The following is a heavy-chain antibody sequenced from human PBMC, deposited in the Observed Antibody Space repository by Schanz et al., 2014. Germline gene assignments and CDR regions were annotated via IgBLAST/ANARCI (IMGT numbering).Heavy chain of an antibody. CDR2: SSGSGGST. V-gene: IGHV3-23*01. Sequence: EVQLLESGGGLVQPGGSLRLSCAASGFNFINFAMTRVRQAPGKGLGWVIVSSGSGGSTYYADSVRGRFTMSRDNSKNTVHMKMSSLRADDTAVYYCAKAADWPVTRFDPWGQGTLVTVSS. CDR1: GFNFINFA. CDR3: AKAADWPVTRFDP. J-gene: IGHJ5*02. D-gene: IGHD3-9*01.